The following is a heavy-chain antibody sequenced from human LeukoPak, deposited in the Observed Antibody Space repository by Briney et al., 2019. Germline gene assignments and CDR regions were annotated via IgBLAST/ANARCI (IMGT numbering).Heavy chain of an antibody. Sequence: SETLSLTCTVSGGSISSSSYYWGWIRQPPGKGLEWIGSIYYSGSTNYNPSLKSRVTMSVDTSKNQFSLKLNSVTAADTAVYYCAATGTTKRKNWFDPWGQGTLVTVSS. CDR1: GGSISSSSYY. J-gene: IGHJ5*02. CDR3: AATGTTKRKNWFDP. D-gene: IGHD1-1*01. CDR2: IYYSGST. V-gene: IGHV4-39*07.